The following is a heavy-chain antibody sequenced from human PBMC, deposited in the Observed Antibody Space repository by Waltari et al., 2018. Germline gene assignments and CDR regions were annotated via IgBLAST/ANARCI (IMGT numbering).Heavy chain of an antibody. Sequence: VKVSCKASGYTFTGYYMHWVRQAPGQGLEWMGRINPNSGGTNYAQKFQGRVTMTRDTSISTAYMELSRLRSDDTAVYYCARQIGRYFDWLLGYWGQGTLVTVSS. D-gene: IGHD3-9*01. CDR2: INPNSGGT. CDR1: GYTFTGYY. CDR3: ARQIGRYFDWLLGY. V-gene: IGHV1-2*06. J-gene: IGHJ4*02.